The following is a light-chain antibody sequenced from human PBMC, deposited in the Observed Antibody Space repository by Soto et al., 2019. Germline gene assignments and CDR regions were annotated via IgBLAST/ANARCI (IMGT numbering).Light chain of an antibody. Sequence: QSALTQPRSVSGSPGQSVAISCTGTSRDVDAYDFVSWYQHHPGKAPKLMIYDVSKRPSGVPDRFSGSKSGNTASLTISGLQTEDEADYYCCSYAGRYTYVFGTGTKVTVL. CDR3: CSYAGRYTYV. J-gene: IGLJ1*01. CDR1: SRDVDAYDF. CDR2: DVS. V-gene: IGLV2-11*01.